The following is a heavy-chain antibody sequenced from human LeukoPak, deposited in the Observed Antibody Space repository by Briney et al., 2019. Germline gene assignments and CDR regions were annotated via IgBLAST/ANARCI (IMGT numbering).Heavy chain of an antibody. V-gene: IGHV4-39*07. Sequence: PSETLSLTCTVSGGSISSSSYYWGWIRQPPGKGLEWIGSIYYSGSTYYNPSIKSRVTISVDTSKNQFSLKLSSVTAADTAVYYCARDSTYYYYMDVWGKGTTVTVSS. CDR3: ARDSTYYYYMDV. J-gene: IGHJ6*03. CDR2: IYYSGST. CDR1: GGSISSSSYY.